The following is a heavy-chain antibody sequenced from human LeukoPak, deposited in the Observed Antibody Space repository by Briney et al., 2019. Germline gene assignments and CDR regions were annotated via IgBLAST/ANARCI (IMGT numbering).Heavy chain of an antibody. Sequence: ASVKVSCKASGYTFTGYYMHWVRQAPGQGLEWMGIINPSGGSTSYAQKFQGRVTMTRDTSTSTVYMELSSLRSEDTAVYYCARRSVGMKLERRGYFDYWGQGTLVTVSS. CDR1: GYTFTGYY. V-gene: IGHV1-46*01. CDR2: INPSGGST. CDR3: ARRSVGMKLERRGYFDY. D-gene: IGHD1-1*01. J-gene: IGHJ4*02.